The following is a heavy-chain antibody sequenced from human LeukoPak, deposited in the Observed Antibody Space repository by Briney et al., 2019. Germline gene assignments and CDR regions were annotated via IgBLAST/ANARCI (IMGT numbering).Heavy chain of an antibody. V-gene: IGHV4-30-2*01. CDR3: ARAEFAYSGYDSATNAFDI. CDR2: IYHSGST. D-gene: IGHD5-12*01. Sequence: PSQTLSLTCTVSGGSISSGGYYWSWIRQPPGKGLEWIGYIYHSGSTYYNPSLKSRVTISVDRSKNQFSLKLSSVTAADTAVYYCARAEFAYSGYDSATNAFDIWGQGTMVTVSS. CDR1: GGSISSGGYY. J-gene: IGHJ3*02.